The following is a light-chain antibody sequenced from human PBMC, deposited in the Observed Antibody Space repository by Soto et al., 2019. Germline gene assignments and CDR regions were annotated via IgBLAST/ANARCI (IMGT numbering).Light chain of an antibody. J-gene: IGLJ1*01. CDR3: SSYTSSSTLFV. Sequence: QSALTQPASVSGSPGQSITISCTGTSSDIGNYNYVSWFQQHPGKAPKLMIYDVRNRPSGVSNRFSGSKSGNTASLTISGLQAEDEADYYCSSYTSSSTLFVFGTGTKVTVL. CDR2: DVR. V-gene: IGLV2-14*01. CDR1: SSDIGNYNY.